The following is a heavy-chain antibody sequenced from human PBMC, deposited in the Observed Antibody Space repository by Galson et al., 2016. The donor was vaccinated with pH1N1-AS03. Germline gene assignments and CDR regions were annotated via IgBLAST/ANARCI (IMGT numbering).Heavy chain of an antibody. Sequence: SVKVSCKASGYTFTRYYMHWVRQAPGQGLEWMGIISPGSGSTNYAQKFQGRVTMTRDTSTSTVYMELSSLRSEDTAVYYCARDNYYDTGAFYGHFDFWGQGTLLVVSS. CDR2: ISPGSGST. J-gene: IGHJ4*02. CDR1: GYTFTRYY. V-gene: IGHV1-46*01. CDR3: ARDNYYDTGAFYGHFDF. D-gene: IGHD3-22*01.